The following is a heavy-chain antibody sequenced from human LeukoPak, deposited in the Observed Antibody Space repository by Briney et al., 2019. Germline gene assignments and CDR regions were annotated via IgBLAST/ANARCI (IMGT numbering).Heavy chain of an antibody. V-gene: IGHV4-34*01. D-gene: IGHD2-2*01. Sequence: SETLSLTCAVYGGSFSGYYWSWIRQPPGKGLEWLGEINHSGSTNYNPSLKSRVTISVDTSKNQFSLKLSSVTAADTAVYYCARGHCSRTSCYYYYGMDVWGQGTTVTVSS. CDR1: GGSFSGYY. CDR3: ARGHCSRTSCYYYYGMDV. CDR2: INHSGST. J-gene: IGHJ6*02.